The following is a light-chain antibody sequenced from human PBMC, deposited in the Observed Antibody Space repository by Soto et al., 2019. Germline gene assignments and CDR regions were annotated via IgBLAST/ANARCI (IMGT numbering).Light chain of an antibody. CDR1: QSVSGN. CDR2: GAS. V-gene: IGKV3-15*01. CDR3: QQYNNWPPLT. Sequence: EIVMTQSPATLSVSPGERVTLSCRASQSVSGNLAWYQQKPGQAPRLLIYGASTRATGIPARFSGSGSGTEFTLTISSLQSEDFAVYYCQQYNNWPPLTFGPGTKVDIK. J-gene: IGKJ3*01.